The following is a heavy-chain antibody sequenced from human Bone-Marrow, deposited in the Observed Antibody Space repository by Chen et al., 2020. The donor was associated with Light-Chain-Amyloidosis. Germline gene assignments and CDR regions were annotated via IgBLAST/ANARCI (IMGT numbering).Heavy chain of an antibody. CDR1: GYPFPNYW. CDR3: ARWRDGYNFDY. D-gene: IGHD5-12*01. CDR2: IYPDDSDA. V-gene: IGHV5-51*01. J-gene: IGHJ4*02. Sequence: EVQLEQSGPEVKKPGESLKISCKGSGYPFPNYWIGWVRQMPGKGLEWMGVIYPDDSDARYSPSFEGQVTISADKSITTAYLQWRSLKASDTAMYYCARWRDGYNFDYWGQGTLVTVSS.